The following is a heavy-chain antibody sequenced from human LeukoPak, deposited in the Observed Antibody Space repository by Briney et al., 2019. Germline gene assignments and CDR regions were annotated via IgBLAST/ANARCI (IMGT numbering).Heavy chain of an antibody. V-gene: IGHV1-46*01. CDR2: INPSGGGT. J-gene: IGHJ5*02. CDR1: GYTFTGYY. D-gene: IGHD6-13*01. Sequence: EASVKVSCKASGYTFTGYYMHWVRQAPGQGLEWMGIINPSGGGTSYAQKFQGRVTMTRDMSTNTFYMELSSLRFDDTAVYYCARDVSYSGSRDAWWFDPWGQGTLVTASS. CDR3: ARDVSYSGSRDAWWFDP.